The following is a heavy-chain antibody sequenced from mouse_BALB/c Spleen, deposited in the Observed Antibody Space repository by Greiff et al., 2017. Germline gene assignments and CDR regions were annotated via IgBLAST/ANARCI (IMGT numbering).Heavy chain of an antibody. D-gene: IGHD1-1*01. CDR3: ARRGYYGSSYDYYAMDY. CDR2: IYWDDDK. V-gene: IGHV8-12*01. J-gene: IGHJ4*01. Sequence: QVTLKESGPGILQPSQTLSLTCSFSGFSLSTSGMGVSWIRQPSGKGLEWLAHIYWDDDKRYNPSLKSRLTISKDTSRNQVFLKITSVDTADTATYYCARRGYYGSSYDYYAMDYWGQGTSVTVSS. CDR1: GFSLSTSGMG.